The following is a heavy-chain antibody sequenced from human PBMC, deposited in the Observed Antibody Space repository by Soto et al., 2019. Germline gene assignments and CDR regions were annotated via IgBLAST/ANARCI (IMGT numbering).Heavy chain of an antibody. D-gene: IGHD3-22*01. CDR3: ARKGSGYSLDYYYYGMDV. CDR1: GFTFSSYG. Sequence: GGSLRLSCAASGFTFSSYGMHWVRQAPGKGLEWVAVIWYDGSNKYYADSVKGRFTISRDNSKNTLYLQMNSLRAEDTAVYYCARKGSGYSLDYYYYGMDVWGQGTTVTVSS. J-gene: IGHJ6*02. CDR2: IWYDGSNK. V-gene: IGHV3-33*01.